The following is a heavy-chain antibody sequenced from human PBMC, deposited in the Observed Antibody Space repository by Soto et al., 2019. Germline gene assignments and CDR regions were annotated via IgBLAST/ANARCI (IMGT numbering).Heavy chain of an antibody. J-gene: IGHJ4*02. CDR3: AKDRNYPRDQFHN. V-gene: IGHV3-23*01. D-gene: IGHD1-7*01. CDR2: ISANGQGI. Sequence: GGSLRLSCAASGFTFNKYAMSWVRQAPGKGLEWVSAISANGQGIYYADSVKGRFIISRDSSKNTVFLHMDSLTAEDTAVYYCAKDRNYPRDQFHNWGQGTLVTVSS. CDR1: GFTFNKYA.